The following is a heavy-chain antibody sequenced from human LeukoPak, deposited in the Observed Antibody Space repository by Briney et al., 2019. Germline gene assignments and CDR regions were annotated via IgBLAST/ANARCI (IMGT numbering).Heavy chain of an antibody. CDR2: IFSGGST. Sequence: PGGSLRLSCAVSGFSVSSNFMTWVAQAPGKGLEWVSVIFSGGSTYYADSVKGRFTISRDNSKNTVYLQMNSLRVEDTAVYYCARGRMWDLLVSLIDASDIWGQGTMVTVSS. D-gene: IGHD1-26*01. CDR1: GFSVSSNF. V-gene: IGHV3-53*05. CDR3: ARGRMWDLLVSLIDASDI. J-gene: IGHJ3*02.